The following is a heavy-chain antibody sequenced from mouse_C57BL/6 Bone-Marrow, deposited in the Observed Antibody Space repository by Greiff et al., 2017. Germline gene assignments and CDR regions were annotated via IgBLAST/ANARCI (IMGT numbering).Heavy chain of an antibody. CDR1: GYTFTNYW. CDR2: IYPGGGYT. Sequence: VQLQQSGAELVRPGTSVKMSCKASGYTFTNYWIGWAKQRPGHGLEWIGDIYPGGGYTNYNEKFKGKATLTADKSSSTAYMQFSSLTSEDSAIYYCARSGSKGAIDYWGQGTSVTVSS. V-gene: IGHV1-63*01. D-gene: IGHD1-3*01. CDR3: ARSGSKGAIDY. J-gene: IGHJ4*01.